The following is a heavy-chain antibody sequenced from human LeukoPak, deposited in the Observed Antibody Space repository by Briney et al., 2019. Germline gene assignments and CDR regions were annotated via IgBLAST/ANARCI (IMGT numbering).Heavy chain of an antibody. Sequence: GGSLRLSCAASGFTFSSYWMSWVRQAPGKGLEWVANIKQDGSEKYYVDSVKGRFTISRDNAKSSLYLQMNSLRAEDTAVYYCARESIAAAGWFDPWGQGTLVTVSS. J-gene: IGHJ5*02. CDR3: ARESIAAAGWFDP. D-gene: IGHD6-13*01. CDR1: GFTFSSYW. CDR2: IKQDGSEK. V-gene: IGHV3-7*01.